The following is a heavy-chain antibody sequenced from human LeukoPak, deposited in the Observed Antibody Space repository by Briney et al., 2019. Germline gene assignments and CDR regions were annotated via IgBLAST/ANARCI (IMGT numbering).Heavy chain of an antibody. CDR3: ARDCGDLYGSGCGMVAFDI. D-gene: IGHD3-10*01. CDR2: INPNSGGT. Sequence: ASVKVSCKASGYTFTGYYMHWVRQAPGQGLEWMGWINPNSGGTNYAQKFQGWVTITRDTSASTAYMELSSLRSEDTAVYYCARDCGDLYGSGCGMVAFDIWGQGTMVTVSS. CDR1: GYTFTGYY. V-gene: IGHV1-2*04. J-gene: IGHJ3*02.